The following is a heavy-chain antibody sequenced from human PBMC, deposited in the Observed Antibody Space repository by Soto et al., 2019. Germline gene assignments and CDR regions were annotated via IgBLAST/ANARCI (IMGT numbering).Heavy chain of an antibody. CDR1: GYTLTELS. CDR2: FDRQDGET. D-gene: IGHD4-17*01. J-gene: IGHJ3*02. Sequence: ASVKVSCKVSGYTLTELSMHWVRQAPGKGLEWMGGFDRQDGETHYAQRFQGRVTMTEDTSTDTAYMELSSLTSEDSSMYYCAVGARDAFDIWGQGTLVTVSS. CDR3: AVGARDAFDI. V-gene: IGHV1-24*01.